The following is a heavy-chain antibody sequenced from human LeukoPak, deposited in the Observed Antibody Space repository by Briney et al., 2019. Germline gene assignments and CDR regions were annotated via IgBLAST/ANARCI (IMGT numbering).Heavy chain of an antibody. CDR2: INPNSGGT. Sequence: VSSVKVSCKSSGYTFTCYYMHWLRQAPGQGGDWMGWINPNSGGTNYAQKFKGRVTMTRDTSISTAYMELSRLRSDDTAVYYCTTDPHIFTGRYFDYWGQGTLVTVSS. V-gene: IGHV1-2*02. CDR1: GYTFTCYY. J-gene: IGHJ4*02. CDR3: TTDPHIFTGRYFDY. D-gene: IGHD3-9*01.